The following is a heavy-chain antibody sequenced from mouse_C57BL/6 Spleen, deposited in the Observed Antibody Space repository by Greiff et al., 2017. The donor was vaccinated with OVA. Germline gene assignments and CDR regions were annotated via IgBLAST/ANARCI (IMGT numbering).Heavy chain of an antibody. V-gene: IGHV1-82*01. Sequence: QVQLQQSGPELVKPGASVKISCKASGYAFSSSWMNWVKQRPGKGLEWIGRIYPGDGDTNYNGKFKGKATLTADKSSSTAYLQLSSLTSEDSAVYFCARDYDDESPAWFAYWGQGTLVTVSA. CDR1: GYAFSSSW. D-gene: IGHD2-4*01. CDR3: ARDYDDESPAWFAY. J-gene: IGHJ3*01. CDR2: IYPGDGDT.